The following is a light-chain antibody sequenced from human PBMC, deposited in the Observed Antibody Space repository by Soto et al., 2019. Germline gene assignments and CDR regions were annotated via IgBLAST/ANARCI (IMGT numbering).Light chain of an antibody. V-gene: IGKV2-28*01. CDR2: LGS. CDR1: QILLHSNGYNY. Sequence: IVMTQAPLSLPVTPVEPSSISCTSSQILLHSNGYNYLDWYLQKPGQSPQLLIYLGSNRASGVPDRFSGSGSGTDFTLKISRVEAEDVGIYYCMQALQTPPTFGQGTKVDIK. J-gene: IGKJ1*01. CDR3: MQALQTPPT.